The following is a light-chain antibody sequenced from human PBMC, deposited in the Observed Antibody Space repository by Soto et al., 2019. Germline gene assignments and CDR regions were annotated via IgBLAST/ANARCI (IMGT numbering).Light chain of an antibody. Sequence: VLTQSASVSGSPGQSITISCTETSSDVGSYNHVSWYQQHPGEVPKLIIFNVNDRPSGVSNRFSGSKSGNTASLTISGLQAEDEADYYCSSFTSSTTYVFGTGTKVTVL. CDR2: NVN. J-gene: IGLJ1*01. CDR1: SSDVGSYNH. CDR3: SSFTSSTTYV. V-gene: IGLV2-14*01.